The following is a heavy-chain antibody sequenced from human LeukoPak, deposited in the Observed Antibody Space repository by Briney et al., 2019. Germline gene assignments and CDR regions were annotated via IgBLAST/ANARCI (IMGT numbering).Heavy chain of an antibody. CDR2: IKQDGSEE. V-gene: IGHV3-7*01. CDR1: GFTFSSYW. J-gene: IGHJ6*02. D-gene: IGHD3-3*01. Sequence: GGSLRLSCAASGFTFSSYWMSWVRQAPGKGLEWVANIKQDGSEEYYVDSVKGRFTISRDNAKNSLYLQMNSLRAEDTAVYYCARDMYYDFWSGSPLSRYGMDVWGQGTTVTVSS. CDR3: ARDMYYDFWSGSPLSRYGMDV.